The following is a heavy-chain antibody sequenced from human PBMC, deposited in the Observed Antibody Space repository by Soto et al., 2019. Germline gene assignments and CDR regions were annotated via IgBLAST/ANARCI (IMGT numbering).Heavy chain of an antibody. CDR2: IKHDGSET. CDR1: GFSFRNYW. V-gene: IGHV3-7*01. J-gene: IGHJ4*02. CDR3: ATMTTVTTWAY. D-gene: IGHD4-17*01. Sequence: GGSLRLSCAASGFSFRNYWMSWVRQAPGKGLEWVLSIKHDGSETYSVDSVKGRFTSSRDNAENSVYLQMNSPRAEDTAVYYCATMTTVTTWAYWGQGTLVTVSS.